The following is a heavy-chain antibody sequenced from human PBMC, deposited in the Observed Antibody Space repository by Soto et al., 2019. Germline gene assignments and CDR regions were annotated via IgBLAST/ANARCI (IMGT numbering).Heavy chain of an antibody. D-gene: IGHD3-3*02. CDR2: INHSGST. J-gene: IGHJ5*02. V-gene: IGHV4-34*01. CDR3: ARVRIRGFDP. CDR1: GGSFSGYY. Sequence: QVQLQQWGAGLLKPSETLSLTCAVYGGSFSGYYWSWIRQPPGKGLEWIGEINHSGSTNFNPSLKSRVTISVDTSKNQFSRKLSSVTAADTAVYYCARVRIRGFDPWGQGTLVTVSS.